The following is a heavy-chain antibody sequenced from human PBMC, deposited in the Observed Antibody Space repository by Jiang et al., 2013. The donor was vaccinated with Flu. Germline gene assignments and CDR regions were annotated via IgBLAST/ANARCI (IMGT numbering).Heavy chain of an antibody. J-gene: IGHJ3*02. V-gene: IGHV3-53*01. Sequence: QLLESGGGLIQPGGSLRLSCAASGFSVSNNYMTWVRQAPGKGLEWVSVIYSGGSTYYADSVKGRFTFSRDNSKNTLHLQMNNLKTEDTAVYHCITDLGFSRRHMTFQIWGQGTMVSVSS. CDR3: ITDLGFSRRHMTFQI. D-gene: IGHD3-3*01. CDR1: GFSVSNNY. CDR2: IYSGGST.